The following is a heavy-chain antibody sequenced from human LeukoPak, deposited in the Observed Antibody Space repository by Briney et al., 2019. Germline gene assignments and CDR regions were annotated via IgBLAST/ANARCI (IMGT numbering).Heavy chain of an antibody. CDR3: SRALEV. CDR1: GFTCDDYA. V-gene: IGHV3-9*01. CDR2: ISWNSGSI. J-gene: IGHJ6*04. Sequence: PGGSLRLSCAASGFTCDDYAMRWDRQSPGKGLAWVSGISWNSGSIGYADSVKGRFTISRDNAKNSLYLQMNSLTAEDTAVYYCSRALEVWGKGTTVSVSS.